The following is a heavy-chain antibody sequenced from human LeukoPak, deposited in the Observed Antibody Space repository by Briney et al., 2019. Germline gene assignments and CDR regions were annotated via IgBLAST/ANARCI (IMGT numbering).Heavy chain of an antibody. CDR1: GGTFSSYA. CDR3: AATGWELQVGAFDI. J-gene: IGHJ3*02. V-gene: IGHV1-69*01. D-gene: IGHD1-26*01. CDR2: IIPIFGTA. Sequence: GASVKVSCKASGGTFSSYAISWVRQAPGQGLEWMRGIIPIFGTANYAQKFQGRVTITADESTSTAYMELSSLRSEDTAVYYCAATGWELQVGAFDIWGQGTMVTVSS.